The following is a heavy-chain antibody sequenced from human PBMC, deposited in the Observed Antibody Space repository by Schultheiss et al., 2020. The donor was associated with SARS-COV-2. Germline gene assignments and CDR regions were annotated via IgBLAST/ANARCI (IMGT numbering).Heavy chain of an antibody. V-gene: IGHV3-49*03. CDR1: GFTFGDYA. CDR3: AREVVGALALDS. CDR2: IRSIAYGATT. J-gene: IGHJ5*01. Sequence: GESLKISCITSGFTFGDYAMSWFRQAPGKGLEWVGFIRSIAYGATTEYAASVRGRFTISRDDLRTSLYLQMNSLKTEDTAVYYCAREVVGALALDSWGQGTLVTVSS. D-gene: IGHD1-26*01.